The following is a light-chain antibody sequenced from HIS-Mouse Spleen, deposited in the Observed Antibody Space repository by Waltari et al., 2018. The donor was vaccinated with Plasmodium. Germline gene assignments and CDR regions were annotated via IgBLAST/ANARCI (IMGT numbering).Light chain of an antibody. CDR1: ALPKKY. J-gene: IGLJ3*02. V-gene: IGLV3-10*01. Sequence: SYELTQPPSVSVSPGQTARITCSGDALPKKYAYCDQQKSGQAPVLVIYEDSKRPSGIPERFSGSSSGTMATLTISGGQVEDEADYYCYSTDSSGNHRVFGGGTKLTVL. CDR3: YSTDSSGNHRV. CDR2: EDS.